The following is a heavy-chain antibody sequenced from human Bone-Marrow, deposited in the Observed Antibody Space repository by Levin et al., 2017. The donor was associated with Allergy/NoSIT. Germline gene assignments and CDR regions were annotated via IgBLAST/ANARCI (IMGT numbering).Heavy chain of an antibody. D-gene: IGHD4-17*01. CDR2: ITPFNGNT. CDR3: ASRGGTTVTYEYYAMDV. Sequence: KISCKASGYTFTYRFLHWVRQAPGQALEWVGWITPFNGNTNYAQKFQDRVTFSRDRSTNTAYMELTSLRSEDTGVYYCASRGGTTVTYEYYAMDVWGQGTTVTVSS. J-gene: IGHJ6*02. CDR1: GYTFTYRF. V-gene: IGHV1-45*02.